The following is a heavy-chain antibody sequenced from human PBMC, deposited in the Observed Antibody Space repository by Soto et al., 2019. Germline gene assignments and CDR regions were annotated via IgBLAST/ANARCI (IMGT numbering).Heavy chain of an antibody. J-gene: IGHJ4*02. Sequence: EVRLVESGGGLAQPGGSLRLSCAASGFTFSSYAMNWVRQSPGKGLEWVSYISMSGTTMFYADSVKGRFTISRDNAKKSLYLQMNSLRTEDTAFYFCAKDMRSSQGGSYAAELWGQGTLVTVSS. D-gene: IGHD3-10*01. CDR2: ISMSGTTM. CDR1: GFTFSSYA. CDR3: AKDMRSSQGGSYAAEL. V-gene: IGHV3-48*03.